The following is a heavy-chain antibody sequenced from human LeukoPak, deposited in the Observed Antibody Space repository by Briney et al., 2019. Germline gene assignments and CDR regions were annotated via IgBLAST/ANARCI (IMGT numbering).Heavy chain of an antibody. V-gene: IGHV4-61*02. J-gene: IGHJ1*01. CDR3: ASGAAPPDYYDSSGSYFQH. CDR1: GGSISSGSYY. Sequence: PSETLSLTCTLSGGSISSGSYYGSWIRQPAGKGLEWIGRIYTSGSTNYNPSLKSRVTISVDTSKDQFSLKLSPVTAADTAVYYCASGAAPPDYYDSSGSYFQHWGQGTLVTVSS. CDR2: IYTSGST. D-gene: IGHD3-22*01.